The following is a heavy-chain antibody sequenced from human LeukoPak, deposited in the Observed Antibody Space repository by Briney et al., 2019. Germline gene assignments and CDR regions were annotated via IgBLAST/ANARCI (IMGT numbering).Heavy chain of an antibody. CDR2: ISGGCETT. V-gene: IGHV3-23*01. CDR3: ARDYADYVGYFFFDY. CDR1: GFTSNNYA. J-gene: IGHJ4*02. Sequence: GGSLRLSCAASGFTSNNYAMNWVRQAPGKGLEWVSSISGGCETTYYADSAKGRFTISRDNSQNTLYLQMNSLRAEDTAVYYCARDYADYVGYFFFDYWGQGTLVTVSS. D-gene: IGHD4-17*01.